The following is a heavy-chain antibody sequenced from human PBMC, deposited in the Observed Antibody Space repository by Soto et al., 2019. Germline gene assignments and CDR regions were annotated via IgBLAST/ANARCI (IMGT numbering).Heavy chain of an antibody. V-gene: IGHV4-59*11. CDR3: VRTRRGGD. CDR2: IHYTGST. Sequence: QVHLQESGPGLVKPSETLSLTCVVSGGSINSHYWSWIRQPPGKGLEWIGYIHYTGSTKYNPSLNSRVTISLGTSKSLFSLRLRSVTPADTAVYFCVRTRRGGDWGQGTLVTISS. D-gene: IGHD3-10*01. J-gene: IGHJ4*02. CDR1: GGSINSHY.